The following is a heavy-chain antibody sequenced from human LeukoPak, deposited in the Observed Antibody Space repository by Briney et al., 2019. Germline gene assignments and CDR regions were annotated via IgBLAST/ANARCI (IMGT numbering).Heavy chain of an antibody. J-gene: IGHJ4*02. D-gene: IGHD1-26*01. CDR3: AKVASGSYYNWPFDY. CDR1: GLTVSSNY. CDR2: ISSIDGST. V-gene: IGHV3-23*01. Sequence: GGSLRLSCAASGLTVSSNYMNWVRQAPGKGLEWVSGISSIDGSTYYADSVKGRFTVSRDNSKNTLYLQMNSLRAEDTAVYYCAKVASGSYYNWPFDYWGQGTLVTVSS.